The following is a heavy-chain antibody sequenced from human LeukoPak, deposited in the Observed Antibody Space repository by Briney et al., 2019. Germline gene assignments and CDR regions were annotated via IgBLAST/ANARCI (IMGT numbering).Heavy chain of an antibody. CDR2: IIPIFGTA. D-gene: IGHD6-19*01. V-gene: IGHV1-69*13. CDR3: ARDRVADHAFDI. Sequence: AASVKVSCKASGGTFSSYAISWVRQAPGQGLEWMGGIIPIFGTANYAQKFQGRVTITADESTSTAYMELSRLRSEDTAVYYCARDRVADHAFDIWGQGTMVTVSS. CDR1: GGTFSSYA. J-gene: IGHJ3*02.